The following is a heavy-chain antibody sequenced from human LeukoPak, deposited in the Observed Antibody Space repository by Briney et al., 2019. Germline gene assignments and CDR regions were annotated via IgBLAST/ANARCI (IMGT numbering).Heavy chain of an antibody. CDR2: INSDGSST. V-gene: IGHV3-74*01. CDR1: GFTFSIYW. Sequence: GGSLRLSCAASGFTFSIYWMHGVRQAPGKGLVWVSRINSDGSSTSYADSVKGRFTISRDNAKNTLYLQMNSLRAEDTAVYYCARDEDWSGYYGAFDIWGQGTMVTVSS. CDR3: ARDEDWSGYYGAFDI. D-gene: IGHD3-3*01. J-gene: IGHJ3*02.